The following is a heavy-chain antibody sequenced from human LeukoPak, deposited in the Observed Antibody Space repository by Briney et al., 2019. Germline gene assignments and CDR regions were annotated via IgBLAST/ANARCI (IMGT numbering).Heavy chain of an antibody. CDR2: INHSGST. D-gene: IGHD6-6*01. Sequence: SETLSLTCAVYGGSFSGYYWSWIRQPPGKGLEWIGEINHSGSTNYNPSLKSRVTISVDTSKNQFSLKLSSVTAADTAVYYCARYPMWDSSSSGFDYWGQGTLVTVSS. CDR1: GGSFSGYY. V-gene: IGHV4-34*01. J-gene: IGHJ4*02. CDR3: ARYPMWDSSSSGFDY.